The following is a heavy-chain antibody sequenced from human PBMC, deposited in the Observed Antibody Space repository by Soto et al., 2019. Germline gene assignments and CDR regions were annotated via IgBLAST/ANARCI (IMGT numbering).Heavy chain of an antibody. CDR2: ISNSGSSS. Sequence: GGSLRLSCTASVFTFSSYAMSWVRQAPGKGLEWVSTISNSGSSSYSADSVKGRFTISRDNSKNTLYLQMHSLRGEDTALYHCAKGLVAVSGLQWFDPWGQGTLVTVSS. CDR1: VFTFSSYA. D-gene: IGHD2-21*02. J-gene: IGHJ5*02. V-gene: IGHV3-23*01. CDR3: AKGLVAVSGLQWFDP.